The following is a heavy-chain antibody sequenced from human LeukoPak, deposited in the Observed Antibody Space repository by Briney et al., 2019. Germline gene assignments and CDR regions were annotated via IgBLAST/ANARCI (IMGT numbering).Heavy chain of an antibody. CDR3: ARGAAAGYYFDY. CDR1: GFTFRTYG. CDR2: ISYDGNDK. D-gene: IGHD6-13*01. J-gene: IGHJ4*02. Sequence: PGGSLRLSCAASGFTFRTYGMHWLRQAPGKGPEWVTFISYDGNDKKYGASVMGRFTVSRDNLKNFLYLQMNSLRVEDTAMYYCARGAAAGYYFDYWGQGTLVTVSS. V-gene: IGHV3-30*04.